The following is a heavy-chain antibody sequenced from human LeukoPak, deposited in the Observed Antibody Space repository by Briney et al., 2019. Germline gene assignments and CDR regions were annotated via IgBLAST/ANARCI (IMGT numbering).Heavy chain of an antibody. V-gene: IGHV1-46*01. J-gene: IGHJ4*02. CDR3: ARGVRYCSSTSCYAPYYFDY. CDR2: INPSGGST. CDR1: GYTFTSYY. Sequence: GASVKVSCKASGYTFTSYYMHWVRQAPGQGLEWMGIINPSGGSTSYAQKFQGRVTMTRDTSTSTVYMELSSLRSEDTAVYYCARGVRYCSSTSCYAPYYFDYWGQGTLVTVSS. D-gene: IGHD2-2*01.